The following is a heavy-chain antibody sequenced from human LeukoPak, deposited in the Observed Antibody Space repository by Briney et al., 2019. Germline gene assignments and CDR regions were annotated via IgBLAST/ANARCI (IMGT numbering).Heavy chain of an antibody. CDR1: NGAVKNYY. V-gene: IGHV4-59*02. D-gene: IGHD1-26*01. J-gene: IGHJ4*02. CDR3: ATLVYSGSRYHFDT. CDR2: FLYSGTT. Sequence: SETLSLTCSVSNGAVKNYYWTWIRQPPGQGLEWIGNFLYSGTTTYRASLDSRLIISVDNSKNTFSLKLFSVTAADTAVYYCATLVYSGSRYHFDTWGQGTLVTVSS.